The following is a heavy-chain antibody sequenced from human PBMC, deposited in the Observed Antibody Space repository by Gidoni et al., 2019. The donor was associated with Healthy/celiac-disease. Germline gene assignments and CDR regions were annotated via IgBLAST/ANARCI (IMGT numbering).Heavy chain of an antibody. CDR3: AKDRWVSKSGSSGPYDY. Sequence: EVQLVESGGVVVQPGGSLRRSCAASGLTFDDSAMHCVRQAPGKGLGWVARISWDGGSTYYGDSVKGRFTISRDNSKNSLYLQMNSLRAEDTALYYCAKDRWVSKSGSSGPYDYWGQGTLVTVSS. CDR2: ISWDGGST. CDR1: GLTFDDSA. V-gene: IGHV3-43D*03. J-gene: IGHJ4*02. D-gene: IGHD6-13*01.